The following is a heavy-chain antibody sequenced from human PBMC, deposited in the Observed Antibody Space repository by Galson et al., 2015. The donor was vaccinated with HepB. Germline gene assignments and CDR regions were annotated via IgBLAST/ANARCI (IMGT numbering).Heavy chain of an antibody. J-gene: IGHJ4*02. Sequence: SLRLSCAASGFTFSSYGMHWVRQAPGKGLEWVAVISYDGSNKYYADSVKGRFTISRDNSKNTLYLQMNSLRAEDTAVYYCAKDLEGYCSSTSCYTPFDYWGQGTLVTVSS. D-gene: IGHD2-2*02. V-gene: IGHV3-30*18. CDR1: GFTFSSYG. CDR2: ISYDGSNK. CDR3: AKDLEGYCSSTSCYTPFDY.